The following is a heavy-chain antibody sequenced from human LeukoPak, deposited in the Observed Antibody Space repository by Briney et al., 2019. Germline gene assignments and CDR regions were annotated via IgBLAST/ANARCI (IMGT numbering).Heavy chain of an antibody. Sequence: GALRLSCVVSGFTFNRCWMNWVRPAPGKGLEWVSAISGSGASTYYADSVKGRFTISRDNSKNTLYLQMNSLRAEDTAVYYCAKDLEYSSSSGPDYWGQGTLVTVSS. CDR1: GFTFNRCW. CDR3: AKDLEYSSSSGPDY. V-gene: IGHV3-23*01. CDR2: ISGSGAST. J-gene: IGHJ4*02. D-gene: IGHD6-6*01.